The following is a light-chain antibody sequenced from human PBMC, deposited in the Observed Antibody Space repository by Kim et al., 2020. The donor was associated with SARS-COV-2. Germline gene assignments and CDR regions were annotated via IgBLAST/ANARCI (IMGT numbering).Light chain of an antibody. CDR2: RNY. V-gene: IGLV3-9*01. J-gene: IGLJ3*02. CDR3: QVWDSDTGV. CDR1: NIGSKN. Sequence: SVALGRTARITCGGKNIGSKNVRWFQEGPGQAPELGIYRNYNRPSGIPGRFSGSTSGNTAALTINTAQVEGEADYYCQVWDSDTGVFGGGTQLTVL.